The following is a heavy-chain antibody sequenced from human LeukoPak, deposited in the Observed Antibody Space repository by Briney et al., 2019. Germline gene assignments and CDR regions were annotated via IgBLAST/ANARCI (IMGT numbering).Heavy chain of an antibody. CDR1: GFTFSDYY. CDR2: IGGGGTFI. D-gene: IGHD3-3*01. Sequence: GGSLRLSCAASGFTFSDYYMSWIRQAPGKGLEWVAHIGGGGTFIYYADSVKGRFTISRDNDKNSLYLQMNSLRAEDTAVYYCARFLATWDYYYMDVWGNGTTVTVSS. V-gene: IGHV3-11*04. CDR3: ARFLATWDYYYMDV. J-gene: IGHJ6*03.